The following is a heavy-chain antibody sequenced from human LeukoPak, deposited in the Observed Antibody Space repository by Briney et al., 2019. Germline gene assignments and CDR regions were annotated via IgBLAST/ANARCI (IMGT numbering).Heavy chain of an antibody. D-gene: IGHD2-21*01. CDR3: AKDQGYYCGGRGCSRFDP. CDR2: ISQNGNEK. Sequence: GGSLRPSCAASGFTFNAHYMNWVRKAPGKGLEWVASISQNGNEKNYVDSVKGRFTISRDNAENSLSLQMNSLRAEDTAVYFCAKDQGYYCGGRGCSRFDPWGQGTLVPVSS. J-gene: IGHJ5*02. V-gene: IGHV3-7*01. CDR1: GFTFNAHY.